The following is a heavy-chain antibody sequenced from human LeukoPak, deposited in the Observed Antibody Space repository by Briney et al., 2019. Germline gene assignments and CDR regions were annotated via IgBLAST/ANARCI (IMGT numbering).Heavy chain of an antibody. J-gene: IGHJ4*02. D-gene: IGHD1-7*01. Sequence: GASVKVSCKTSGYTFTGYYMHWVRQAPGRGLEWMGWISPTSGDTKYAQKFQGRVAMTRDTSISTAYMELSRLRSDDTAVYYCVRDGLNWNYDYWGQGTLVAVSS. V-gene: IGHV1-2*02. CDR3: VRDGLNWNYDY. CDR2: ISPTSGDT. CDR1: GYTFTGYY.